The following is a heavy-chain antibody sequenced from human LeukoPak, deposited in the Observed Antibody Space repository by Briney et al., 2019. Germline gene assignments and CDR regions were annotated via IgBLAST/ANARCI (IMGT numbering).Heavy chain of an antibody. V-gene: IGHV4-39*01. CDR2: IYYSGST. Sequence: PSETLSLTCTVSGGSTSSHSFYWGWIRQPPGKGLGWIGIIYYSGSTYYNPSLKSRVTISVDTSKNQFSLKLSSVTAADPDVYYCASGYSYGYPTRPVDYWGQGTLVSVSS. CDR1: GGSTSSHSFY. CDR3: ASGYSYGYPTRPVDY. J-gene: IGHJ4*02. D-gene: IGHD5-18*01.